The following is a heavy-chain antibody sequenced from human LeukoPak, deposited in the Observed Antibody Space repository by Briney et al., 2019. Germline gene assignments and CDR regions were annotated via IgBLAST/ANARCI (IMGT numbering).Heavy chain of an antibody. D-gene: IGHD6-19*01. J-gene: IGHJ6*02. CDR3: ARDLVAVAGDYYYYAMDV. Sequence: PGGSLRLSCTASGFAFGDYAMSWVRQGPGKGLEWVGFIRSKVFGGTTEYAASVKGRFTISRDDSKSIAYLQMNSLKTEDTAVYYCARDLVAVAGDYYYYAMDVWGQGTTVTVFS. V-gene: IGHV3-49*04. CDR2: IRSKVFGGTT. CDR1: GFAFGDYA.